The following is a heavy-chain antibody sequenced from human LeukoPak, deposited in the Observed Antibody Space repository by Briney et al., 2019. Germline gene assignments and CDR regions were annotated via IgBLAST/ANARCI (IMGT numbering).Heavy chain of an antibody. Sequence: PGGSLRLSCAASGFTFSTYWMTWVRQAPGKGLEWVANINQGGSERNYVDSVKGRFTISRDNARDSLYLQMNSLRVDDTAVYYCARPRYCSSTNCYIDYWGQGILVTVSS. CDR2: INQGGSER. D-gene: IGHD2-2*01. J-gene: IGHJ4*02. CDR1: GFTFSTYW. V-gene: IGHV3-7*01. CDR3: ARPRYCSSTNCYIDY.